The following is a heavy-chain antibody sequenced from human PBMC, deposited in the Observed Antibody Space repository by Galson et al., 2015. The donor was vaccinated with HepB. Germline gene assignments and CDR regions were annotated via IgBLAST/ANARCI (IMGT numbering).Heavy chain of an antibody. CDR3: ARERPGGYGMDV. D-gene: IGHD3-16*01. CDR1: GYTFTSYG. CDR2: ISAYNGNT. Sequence: SVKVSCKASGYTFTSYGISWVRQAPGQGLEWMGWISAYNGNTNYAQKFQGRVTITADKSTSTAYMELSSLRSEDTAVYYCARERPGGYGMDVWGQGTTVTVSS. J-gene: IGHJ6*02. V-gene: IGHV1-18*01.